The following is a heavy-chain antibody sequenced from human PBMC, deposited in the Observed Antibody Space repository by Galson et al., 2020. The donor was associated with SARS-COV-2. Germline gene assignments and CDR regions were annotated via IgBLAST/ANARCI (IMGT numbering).Heavy chain of an antibody. V-gene: IGHV3-15*01. J-gene: IGHJ6*02. CDR2: IKSKTDGGTT. Sequence: GGSLRLSCAASGFTFSNAWMSWVRQAPGKGLEWVGRIKSKTDGGTTDYAAPVKGRFTISRDDSKNTLYLQMNSLKTEDTAVYYCTTVGFEDIVVVPAAMHYYYYGMDVWGQGTTVTVSS. CDR1: GFTFSNAW. D-gene: IGHD2-2*01. CDR3: TTVGFEDIVVVPAAMHYYYYGMDV.